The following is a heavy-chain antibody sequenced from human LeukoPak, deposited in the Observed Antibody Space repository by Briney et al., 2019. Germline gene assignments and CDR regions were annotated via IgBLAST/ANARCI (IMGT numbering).Heavy chain of an antibody. J-gene: IGHJ4*02. CDR1: GGSISSSNYF. CDR3: ARLGFIGYDGY. D-gene: IGHD5-12*01. V-gene: IGHV4-39*01. Sequence: SETLSLTCTVSGGSISSSNYFWGWIRQTPGMGLEWIGSIYYSGTIYYNPSLKSRVTISVDTSKNQFSLKLSSVTAADTAVYYCARLGFIGYDGYWGQGTLVTVSS. CDR2: IYYSGTI.